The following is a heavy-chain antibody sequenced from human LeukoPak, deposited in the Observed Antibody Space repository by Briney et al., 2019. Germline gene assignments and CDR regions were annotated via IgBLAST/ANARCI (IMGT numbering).Heavy chain of an antibody. CDR2: IYHSGST. CDR1: GYSISSGYY. D-gene: IGHD6-13*01. CDR3: AREWSHPNRTASLGASACFDY. Sequence: PSETLSLTCTVSGYSISSGYYWGWIRQPPGKGLEWIGSIYHSGSTYYNPSLKSRVTISVDTSNNQFSLRLSSVTAADTAMYYCAREWSHPNRTASLGASACFDYWGQGTLVTVSS. J-gene: IGHJ4*02. V-gene: IGHV4-38-2*02.